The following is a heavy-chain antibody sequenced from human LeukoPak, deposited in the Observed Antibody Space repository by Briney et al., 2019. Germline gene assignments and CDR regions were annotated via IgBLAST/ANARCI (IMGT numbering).Heavy chain of an antibody. D-gene: IGHD1-26*01. CDR3: ARDGRWDVGASGIGS. CDR1: GFTFSSYA. J-gene: IGHJ4*02. V-gene: IGHV3-30-3*01. CDR2: ISYDGSSK. Sequence: GRSLRLSCAASGFTFSSYAMHWVRQAPGKGLEWVAVISYDGSSKYYADSVKGRFTISRDNSKNTLYLQMNSLRAEDTAVYYCARDGRWDVGASGIGSWGQGILVTVSS.